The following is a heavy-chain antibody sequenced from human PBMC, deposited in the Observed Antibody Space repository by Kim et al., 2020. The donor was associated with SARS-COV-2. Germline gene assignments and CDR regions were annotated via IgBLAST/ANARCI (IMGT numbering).Heavy chain of an antibody. CDR3: ARGGVGATWGNYYYYYAMDV. CDR2: IYYSGST. J-gene: IGHJ6*02. Sequence: SETLSLTCTVSGGSISSGGYYWSWIRQHPGKGLEWIGYIYYSGSTYYNPSLKSRVTISVDTSKNQFSLKLSSVTAADTAVYYCARGGVGATWGNYYYYYAMDVWGQGTTVTVSS. V-gene: IGHV4-31*03. CDR1: GGSISSGGYY. D-gene: IGHD1-26*01.